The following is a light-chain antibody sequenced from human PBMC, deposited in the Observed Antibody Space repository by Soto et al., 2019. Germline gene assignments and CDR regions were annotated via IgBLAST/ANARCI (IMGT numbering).Light chain of an antibody. V-gene: IGKV1-5*03. J-gene: IGKJ1*01. Sequence: DIQMTQSPSTLSASVGDRVTITCRASQSISSWLAWYQQKPGQAPKLLIYRASTLQSGVPSRFSGSGSGTDFTLTISSLQPEDFATYYCQRSYSTPTFGQGTKV. CDR2: RAS. CDR1: QSISSW. CDR3: QRSYSTPT.